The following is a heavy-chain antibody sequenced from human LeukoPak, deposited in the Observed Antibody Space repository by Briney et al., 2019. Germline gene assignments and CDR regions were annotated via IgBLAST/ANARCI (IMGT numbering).Heavy chain of an antibody. V-gene: IGHV3-33*01. CDR2: IWYDGSNK. CDR3: ARGSPYYDILTGYTFDY. Sequence: GGSLRLSCAASGFTFSSYGMHWVREAPGKGLERGAVIWYDGSNKYYADSVKGRFTISRDNSKNTLYLQMNSLRAEDTAVYYCARGSPYYDILTGYTFDYWGQGTLVTVSS. CDR1: GFTFSSYG. D-gene: IGHD3-9*01. J-gene: IGHJ4*02.